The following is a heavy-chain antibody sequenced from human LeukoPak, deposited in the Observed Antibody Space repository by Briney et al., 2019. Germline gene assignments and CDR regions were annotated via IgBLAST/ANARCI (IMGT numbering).Heavy chain of an antibody. V-gene: IGHV3-11*01. CDR2: ISYSGDTI. J-gene: IGHJ4*02. CDR3: ATRILTPFLVI. D-gene: IGHD4-23*01. Sequence: PGGSLRLSCAASEFTFSDYYMSWIRQAPGKGLEWVSYISYSGDTIYYADSVKGRFTVSRDNAKNSLYLQMNSLRAEDTAVYYCATRILTPFLVIWGQGTLVTVSS. CDR1: EFTFSDYY.